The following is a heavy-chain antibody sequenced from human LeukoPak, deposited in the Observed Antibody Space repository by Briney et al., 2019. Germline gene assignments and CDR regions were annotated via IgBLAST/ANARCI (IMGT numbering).Heavy chain of an antibody. J-gene: IGHJ4*02. CDR3: TRVRGVIVEGFDY. D-gene: IGHD3-10*01. CDR2: IRSKTYGGTT. V-gene: IGHV3-49*04. CDR1: GFTFGDYG. Sequence: GGSLRLSCTDSGFTFGDYGMSWVRQAPGKGLGWVGLIRSKTYGGTTEHAASVKGRFTMSRDDSKSIAYLQMNSLKTEDTAVYYCTRVRGVIVEGFDYWGQGTLVTVSS.